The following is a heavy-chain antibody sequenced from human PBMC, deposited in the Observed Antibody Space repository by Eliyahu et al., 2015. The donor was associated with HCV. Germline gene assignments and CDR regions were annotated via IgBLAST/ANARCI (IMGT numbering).Heavy chain of an antibody. CDR1: GYVFSNYY. D-gene: IGHD2-15*01. Sequence: QVRLVQSGAEVKKPGASVKVSCKASGYVFSNYYMFWVRQAPGQGGVWVGANYPSGGTASYAQRFQGRVTMTSDTSTATVTLDLRTLRPEDTAVYYCARVDCRGGSCYSGDSWGQGTLVTVSS. CDR2: NYPSGGTA. J-gene: IGHJ4*02. CDR3: ARVDCRGGSCYSGDS. V-gene: IGHV1-46*01.